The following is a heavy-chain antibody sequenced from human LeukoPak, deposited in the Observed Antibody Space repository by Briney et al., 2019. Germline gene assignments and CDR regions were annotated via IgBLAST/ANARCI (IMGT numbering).Heavy chain of an antibody. Sequence: GSLRLSCAASEFSVGSNYMTWVRQAPGKGLEWVSLIYSGGSTYYADSVKGRFTISRDNSKNTLYLQMNSLRAEDTAVYYCAKDCIAVAGRELDYWGQGTLVTVSS. D-gene: IGHD6-19*01. CDR2: IYSGGST. V-gene: IGHV3-53*01. J-gene: IGHJ4*02. CDR1: EFSVGSNY. CDR3: AKDCIAVAGRELDY.